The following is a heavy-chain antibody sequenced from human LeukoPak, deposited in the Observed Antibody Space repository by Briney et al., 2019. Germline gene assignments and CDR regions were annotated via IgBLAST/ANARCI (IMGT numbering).Heavy chain of an antibody. Sequence: GGSLRLSCAASGVTFSRYHMNWVRQAPGKGLEWVPSMHSGSSRVYYADSVKGRFTISRDDAQNSLYLQMNNLRDVDTAVYYCSREAYYSDGRDCWGQGTLVTVSS. J-gene: IGHJ4*02. CDR3: SREAYYSDGRDC. CDR2: MHSGSSRV. CDR1: GVTFSRYH. D-gene: IGHD4-17*01. V-gene: IGHV3-21*06.